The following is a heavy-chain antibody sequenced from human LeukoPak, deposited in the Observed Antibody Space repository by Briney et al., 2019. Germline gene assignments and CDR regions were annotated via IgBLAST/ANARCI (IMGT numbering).Heavy chain of an antibody. CDR1: GGSISSYY. J-gene: IGHJ4*02. Sequence: PSETLSLTCTVSGGSISSYYWSWSRQPPGKGLEWIGYIYYSGSTNYNPSLKSRVTISVDTSKNQFSLKLNSVTAADTAVYYCARYPGLEGTGSRGAFDYWGQGALVTVSS. CDR2: IYYSGST. CDR3: ARYPGLEGTGSRGAFDY. D-gene: IGHD3-10*01. V-gene: IGHV4-59*01.